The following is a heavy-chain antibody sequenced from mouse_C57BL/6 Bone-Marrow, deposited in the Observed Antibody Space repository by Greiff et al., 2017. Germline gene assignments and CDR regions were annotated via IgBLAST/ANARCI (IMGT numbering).Heavy chain of an antibody. CDR3: AREEGRGFAY. V-gene: IGHV1-50*01. J-gene: IGHJ3*01. CDR1: GYTFTSYW. CDR2: IDPSDSYT. Sequence: QVHVKQPGAELVKPGASVKLSCKASGYTFTSYWMQWVKQRPGQGLEWIGEIDPSDSYTNYNQKFKGKATLTVDTSSSTAYMQLSSLTSEDSAVYYCAREEGRGFAYWGQGTLVTVSA.